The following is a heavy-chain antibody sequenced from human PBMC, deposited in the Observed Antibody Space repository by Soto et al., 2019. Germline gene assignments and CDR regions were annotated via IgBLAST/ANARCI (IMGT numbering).Heavy chain of an antibody. J-gene: IGHJ4*02. V-gene: IGHV4-34*01. CDR3: ARDKITGLFDY. D-gene: IGHD2-8*02. Sequence: RSETLSLTCAVYGGSFSGYYWTWIRQPPGTGLEWIGEINHSGSTNYNPSLKSRVTISVDTSKNQFSPKLTSVTAADTAVYYCARDKITGLFDYWGQGTQVT. CDR1: GGSFSGYY. CDR2: INHSGST.